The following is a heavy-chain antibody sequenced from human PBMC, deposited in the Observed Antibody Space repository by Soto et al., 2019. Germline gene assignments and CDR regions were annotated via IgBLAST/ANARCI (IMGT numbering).Heavy chain of an antibody. D-gene: IGHD2-21*02. Sequence: EVQLLESGGGLAQPGGSLRLSCAASAFTFSSYAMSWVRQAPGKGLEWVSVVSGSGDSTYYADSVKGRFTISRDNSKNTLYLQMTSLRAEDTAVYYCAKGRASDCPGCTQDYWGQGTLVTVSS. CDR3: AKGRASDCPGCTQDY. J-gene: IGHJ4*02. CDR1: AFTFSSYA. V-gene: IGHV3-23*01. CDR2: VSGSGDST.